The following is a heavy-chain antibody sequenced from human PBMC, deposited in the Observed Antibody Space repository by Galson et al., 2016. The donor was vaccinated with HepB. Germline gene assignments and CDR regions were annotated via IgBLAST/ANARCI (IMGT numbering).Heavy chain of an antibody. CDR3: ARPRASNYYYYGMTS. CDR2: ISTDAINK. V-gene: IGHV3-30*03. J-gene: IGHJ6*02. Sequence: SLRLSCAASGFTFSSYGMHWVRQAPGKGLEWVAVISTDAINKYYADSGRGRSTISRDDPKNTLYLQMNSLRPEDTAVYYCARPRASNYYYYGMTSGAKGPRSPSP. CDR1: GFTFSSYG. D-gene: IGHD2-2*01.